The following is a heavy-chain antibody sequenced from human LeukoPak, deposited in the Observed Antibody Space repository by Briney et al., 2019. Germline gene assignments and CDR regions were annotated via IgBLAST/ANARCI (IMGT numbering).Heavy chain of an antibody. CDR1: GGSFSDYY. D-gene: IGHD4-23*01. Sequence: PSETLSLTCAVYGGSFSDYYWSWIRQPPGKGLEWIGYIYYSGSTNYNPSLKSRVTISLDTSKNQFSLKPSSVTTADTAVYYCARSVVTLYWYFDLWGRGTLVTVSS. CDR3: ARSVVTLYWYFDL. CDR2: IYYSGST. V-gene: IGHV4-59*01. J-gene: IGHJ2*01.